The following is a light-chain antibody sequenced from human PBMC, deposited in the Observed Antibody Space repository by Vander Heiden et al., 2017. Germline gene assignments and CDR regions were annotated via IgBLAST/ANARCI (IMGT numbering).Light chain of an antibody. J-gene: IGLJ3*02. Sequence: QSALTQPRPVSASPGQSATISCTGTSSDVGVYNYVSWFQQHPGKAPKLMIYDVTKRPSGVPDRFSGSKSGNTASLTISGLQAEDEADYYCCSYAGSYTLWVFGGGTKLTVL. CDR3: CSYAGSYTLWV. V-gene: IGLV2-11*01. CDR2: DVT. CDR1: SSDVGVYNY.